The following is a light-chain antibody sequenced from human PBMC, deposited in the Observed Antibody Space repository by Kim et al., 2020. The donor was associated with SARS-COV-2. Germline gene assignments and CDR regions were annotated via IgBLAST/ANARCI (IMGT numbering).Light chain of an antibody. CDR1: TSNIGACYH. Sequence: GQRVTISFTGSTSNIGACYHVPWYQQLPGTAPNLLIYGNNNRPSGVPDRFAGSNSGPSASLAITGLQAADEADYYCQSFDSSLREVFGGGTQLTVL. J-gene: IGLJ2*01. V-gene: IGLV1-40*01. CDR2: GNN. CDR3: QSFDSSLREV.